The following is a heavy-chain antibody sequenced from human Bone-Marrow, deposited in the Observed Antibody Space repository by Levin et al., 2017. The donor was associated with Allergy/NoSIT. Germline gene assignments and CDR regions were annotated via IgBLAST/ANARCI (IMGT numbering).Heavy chain of an antibody. CDR1: GYTFTGYY. V-gene: IGHV1-2*02. CDR2: INPNSGDS. J-gene: IGHJ6*03. CDR3: ARSVATHYYFYYYMDV. D-gene: IGHD5-12*01. Sequence: ASVKVSCRASGYTFTGYYMHWVRQAPGQGLEWMGWINPNSGDSNCPQKFQGRVTMTRDTSISTAYMELTRLRSDDTAVYYCARSVATHYYFYYYMDVWGNGAAVTVSS.